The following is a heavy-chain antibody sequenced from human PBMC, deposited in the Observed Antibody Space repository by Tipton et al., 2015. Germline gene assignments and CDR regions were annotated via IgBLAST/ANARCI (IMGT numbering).Heavy chain of an antibody. CDR2: INTSGST. D-gene: IGHD4-17*01. Sequence: TLSLTCTVSGGSISRYFWSWIRQPAEKGLEWIGRINTSGSTNYNPSLKSRVTMSVDTSKNQFSLKLSSVTAADTAVYYCARVPYGDPTFRYYYGMDVWGLGTTVAVSS. V-gene: IGHV4-4*07. CDR3: ARVPYGDPTFRYYYGMDV. CDR1: GGSISRYF. J-gene: IGHJ6*02.